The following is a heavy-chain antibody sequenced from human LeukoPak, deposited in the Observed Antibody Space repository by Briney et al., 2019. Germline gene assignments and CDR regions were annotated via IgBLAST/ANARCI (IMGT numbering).Heavy chain of an antibody. CDR1: GFTVSSNY. CDR2: IYSGGST. D-gene: IGHD1-1*01. Sequence: GGSLRLSCAASGFTVSSNYMSWVRQAPGKGLEWVSVIYSGGSTYSADSVKGRFTISRDNSKNTLYLQMNSLRAEDTAVYYCARVNPAERDAFDIWGQGTMVTVSS. CDR3: ARVNPAERDAFDI. V-gene: IGHV3-66*01. J-gene: IGHJ3*02.